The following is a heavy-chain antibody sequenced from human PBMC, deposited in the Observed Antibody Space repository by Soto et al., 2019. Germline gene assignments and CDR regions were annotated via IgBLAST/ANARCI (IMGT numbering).Heavy chain of an antibody. J-gene: IGHJ6*02. D-gene: IGHD6-19*01. V-gene: IGHV3-33*01. Sequence: QVQLVESGGGVVQPGRSLRLSCAASGFTFSSYGMHWVRQAPGKGLGWVAVIWYDGSNKYYAASVKGRFTISRDNSKNTLYLQMNSLRAEDTAVYYCAREGSSGWYLHGMDVWGQGTTVTVSS. CDR2: IWYDGSNK. CDR3: AREGSSGWYLHGMDV. CDR1: GFTFSSYG.